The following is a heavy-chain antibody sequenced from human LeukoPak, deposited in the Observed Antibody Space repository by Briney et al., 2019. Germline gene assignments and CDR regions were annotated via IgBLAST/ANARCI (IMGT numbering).Heavy chain of an antibody. Sequence: SETLSLTCAVYGGSFSGYYWSWIRQPPGKGLEWIGEINHSGSTNYNPALKSRVTISVDTSKYQFSLKLSSVTAADTAVYYCARSRIQPPYYYYMDVWGKGTTVTVSS. CDR3: ARSRIQPPYYYYMDV. CDR2: INHSGST. CDR1: GGSFSGYY. D-gene: IGHD5-18*01. J-gene: IGHJ6*03. V-gene: IGHV4-34*01.